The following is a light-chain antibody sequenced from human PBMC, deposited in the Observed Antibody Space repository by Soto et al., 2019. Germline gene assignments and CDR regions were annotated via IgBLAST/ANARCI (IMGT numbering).Light chain of an antibody. V-gene: IGKV1-39*01. CDR3: QKGYSTPRT. CDR1: QSISSY. Sequence: DIQMTQSPSSLPASVGDRVTITCRASQSISSYLNWYQQKPGKAPKLLIYAASSLQSGVTSRFSGSGSGTDFTLTISSLQPEDFATYYCQKGYSTPRTFGKGTRLE. CDR2: AAS. J-gene: IGKJ5*01.